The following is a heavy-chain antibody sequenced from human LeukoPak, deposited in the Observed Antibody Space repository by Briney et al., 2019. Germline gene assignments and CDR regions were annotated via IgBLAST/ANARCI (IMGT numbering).Heavy chain of an antibody. CDR3: ARGQEFDDGVFDS. CDR1: GFTFSNYA. Sequence: PGGSLRLSCAAPGFTFSNYAMSWVRQAPGKGLEWVSTISDSGANTYYGDSVKGRFTISRDNSKNTVYLQMNSLRVEDTAIYYCARGQEFDDGVFDSWGQGTLVTVSS. D-gene: IGHD1-1*01. V-gene: IGHV3-23*01. J-gene: IGHJ4*02. CDR2: ISDSGANT.